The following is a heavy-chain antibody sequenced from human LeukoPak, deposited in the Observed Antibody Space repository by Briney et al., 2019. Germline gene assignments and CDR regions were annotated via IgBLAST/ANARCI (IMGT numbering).Heavy chain of an antibody. V-gene: IGHV4-34*01. Sequence: SETLSLTCAVYGGSFSGYYWSWIRQPPGKGLEWIGEINHSGSTNYNPSLKSRVTISVDTSKNQFSLKLSSVTAADTAVYYCARGESYDFLSRQKWFDPWGQGTLVTVSS. J-gene: IGHJ5*02. CDR1: GGSFSGYY. CDR3: ARGESYDFLSRQKWFDP. CDR2: INHSGST. D-gene: IGHD3-3*01.